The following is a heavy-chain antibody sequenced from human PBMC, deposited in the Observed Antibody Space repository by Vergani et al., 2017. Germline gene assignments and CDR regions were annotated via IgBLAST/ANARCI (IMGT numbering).Heavy chain of an antibody. V-gene: IGHV4-59*01. Sequence: QVQLQESGPGLVKPSETLSLTCTVSGGSISSYYWSWIRQPPGKGLEWVGYISYRGSTNYNPTLKRRVTISVDTSKNQFSLKLSSVSAADTAVYFCARVVTGTPGPGAFDIWGQGTMVTVSS. CDR1: GGSISSYY. CDR3: ARVVTGTPGPGAFDI. J-gene: IGHJ3*02. CDR2: ISYRGST. D-gene: IGHD1-1*01.